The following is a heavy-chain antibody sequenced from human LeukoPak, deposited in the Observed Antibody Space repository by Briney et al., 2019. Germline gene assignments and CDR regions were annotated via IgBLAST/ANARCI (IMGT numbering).Heavy chain of an antibody. V-gene: IGHV1-18*01. CDR1: GYTFTSYG. Sequence: ASVKVSCKASGYTFTSYGISWVRQAPGQGLEWMGWISAYNGNTNYAQKLQGRVTMTADTSTSTAYMELRSLRSDDTAVYYCARDLGYSYGYNWFDPWGQGTLVTVSS. CDR3: ARDLGYSYGYNWFDP. J-gene: IGHJ5*02. D-gene: IGHD5-18*01. CDR2: ISAYNGNT.